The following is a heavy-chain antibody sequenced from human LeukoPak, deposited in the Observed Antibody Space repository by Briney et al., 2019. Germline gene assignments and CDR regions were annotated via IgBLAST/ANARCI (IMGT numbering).Heavy chain of an antibody. J-gene: IGHJ4*02. V-gene: IGHV1-58*01. CDR1: GFTFTSSA. CDR2: IVVGSGNT. CDR3: AAAPRELRFDY. Sequence: GTSVKVSCKASGFTFTSSAVQWVRQARGQRLEWIGWIVVGSGNTNYAQKFQERVTITRDMSTSTAYMELSSLRSEDTAVYYCAAAPRELRFDYWGQGTLVIVSS. D-gene: IGHD1-26*01.